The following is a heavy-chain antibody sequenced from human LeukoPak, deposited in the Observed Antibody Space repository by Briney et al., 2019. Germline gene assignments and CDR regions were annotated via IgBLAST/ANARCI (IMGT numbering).Heavy chain of an antibody. CDR2: IYTSGST. J-gene: IGHJ6*03. Sequence: PSETLSLTCTVSGGSISSGSYYWSWIRQPAGKGLEWIGRIYTSGSTNYNPSLKSRVTISVDTSKNQFSLKLSSVTAADTAVYYCARDQWHYDILTGYYNPGYYCMDVWGKGTTVTVSS. V-gene: IGHV4-61*02. D-gene: IGHD3-9*01. CDR1: GGSISSGSYY. CDR3: ARDQWHYDILTGYYNPGYYCMDV.